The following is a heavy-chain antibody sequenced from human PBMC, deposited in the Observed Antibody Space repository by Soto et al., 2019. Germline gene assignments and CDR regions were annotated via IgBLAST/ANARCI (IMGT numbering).Heavy chain of an antibody. D-gene: IGHD4-17*01. V-gene: IGHV4-59*08. Sequence: QVQLQESGPGLVKPSETLSLTCTVSGGSISFYYWSWIRQSPGKGLEWIGFMYYSGSTNYNPSLKGRVAMSVDTSKNRFSLKLRSVTAADTAVYYCARNTKVTTTFDPWGQGTQVTVSS. J-gene: IGHJ5*02. CDR3: ARNTKVTTTFDP. CDR1: GGSISFYY. CDR2: MYYSGST.